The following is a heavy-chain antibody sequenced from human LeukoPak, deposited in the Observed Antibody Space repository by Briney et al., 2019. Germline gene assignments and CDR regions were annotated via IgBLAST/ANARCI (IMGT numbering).Heavy chain of an antibody. CDR3: AKDFRDWSYATSPDY. V-gene: IGHV3-30*02. CDR1: GFTFSSYG. D-gene: IGHD2-2*01. CDR2: IRYDGSNK. J-gene: IGHJ4*02. Sequence: PGGSLRLSXAASGFTFSSYGMHWVRQAPGKGLEWVAFIRYDGSNKYYADSVKGRFTISRDNSKNTLYLQMNSLRAEDTAVYYCAKDFRDWSYATSPDYWGQGTLVTVSS.